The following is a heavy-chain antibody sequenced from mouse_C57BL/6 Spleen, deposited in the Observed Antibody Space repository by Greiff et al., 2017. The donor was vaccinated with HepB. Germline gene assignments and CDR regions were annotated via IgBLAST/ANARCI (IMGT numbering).Heavy chain of an antibody. J-gene: IGHJ2*01. D-gene: IGHD1-1*01. Sequence: DVQLVESEGGLVQPGSSMKLSCTASGFTFSDYYMAWVRQVPEKGLEWVANINYDGSSTYYLDSLKSRFIISRDNAKNILYLQMSSLKSEDTATYYGARGATTVVPYYFDYWGQGTTLTVSS. CDR1: GFTFSDYY. CDR3: ARGATTVVPYYFDY. CDR2: INYDGSST. V-gene: IGHV5-16*01.